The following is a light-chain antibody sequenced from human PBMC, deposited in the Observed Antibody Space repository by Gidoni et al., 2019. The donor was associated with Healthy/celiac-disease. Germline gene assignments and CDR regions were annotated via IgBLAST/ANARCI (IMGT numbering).Light chain of an antibody. CDR2: GAS. J-gene: IGKJ2*04. CDR3: QQYNNWPPCS. V-gene: IGKV3-15*01. Sequence: EIVMTQSPATLSVSPGERATLSCRASQSVSSNLAWYQQKPGQAPRLLIYGASTRATVIPASFSGSGSGTEFTLTISSLQSEAFAVYYCQQYNNWPPCSFGQGTKLEIK. CDR1: QSVSSN.